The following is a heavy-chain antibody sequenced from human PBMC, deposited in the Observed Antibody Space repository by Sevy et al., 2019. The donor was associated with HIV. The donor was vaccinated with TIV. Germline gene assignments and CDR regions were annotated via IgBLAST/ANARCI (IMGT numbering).Heavy chain of an antibody. CDR3: ARGIKVYGSGRGVHSYMDV. CDR1: GFAFSNFA. J-gene: IGHJ6*03. CDR2: ISGSSAYT. Sequence: GGSLRLSCAASGFAFSNFAISWVRQAPGKGLEWVSLISGSSAYTYYADSVKGRFSISRENAKNTRYLQMNRLGVEATALYYCARGIKVYGSGRGVHSYMDVWGKGTTVTVSS. D-gene: IGHD3-10*01. V-gene: IGHV3-23*01.